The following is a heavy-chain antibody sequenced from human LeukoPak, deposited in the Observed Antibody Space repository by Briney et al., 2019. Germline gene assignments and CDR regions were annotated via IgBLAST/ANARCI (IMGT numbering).Heavy chain of an antibody. J-gene: IGHJ3*02. CDR2: IYSGGST. D-gene: IGHD1-26*01. V-gene: IGHV3-53*01. Sequence: SGGSLRLSCAASGFTVSSNYMSWVRQAPGKGLEWVSVIYSGGSTYYADSVKGRFTISRDNSKNTLYLQMDSLRAEDTAVYYCARQVGPYAFDIWGQGTMVTVSS. CDR1: GFTVSSNY. CDR3: ARQVGPYAFDI.